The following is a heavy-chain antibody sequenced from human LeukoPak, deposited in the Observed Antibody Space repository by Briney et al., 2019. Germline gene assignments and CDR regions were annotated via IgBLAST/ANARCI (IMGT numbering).Heavy chain of an antibody. CDR1: GFTFSSFD. CDR2: ISYDGRNK. CDR3: ASPHDSSGWRNPLDI. J-gene: IGHJ3*02. V-gene: IGHV3-30*03. Sequence: GGSLRLSCAASGFTFSSFDMHWVRQAPGKGLEWVGVISYDGRNKYCADSVKGRFTISRDNSKNTLYLQMNSLRAEDKAVYYCASPHDSSGWRNPLDIWGQGTMVTVSS. D-gene: IGHD6-19*01.